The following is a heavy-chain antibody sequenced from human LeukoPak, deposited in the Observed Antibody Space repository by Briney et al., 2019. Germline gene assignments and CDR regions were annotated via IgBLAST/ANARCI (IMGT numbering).Heavy chain of an antibody. CDR1: GFTFSSYA. Sequence: GGSLRLSCAASGFTFSSYAMSWVRLAPGKGLEWVSTISGSGDTTYYADSVRGRFTISRDNTNNTLYLQMNSLRAESTALYYCARTPQKHCSSTTCYPDYWGQGTLVTVSS. J-gene: IGHJ4*02. D-gene: IGHD2-2*01. CDR3: ARTPQKHCSSTTCYPDY. V-gene: IGHV3-23*01. CDR2: ISGSGDTT.